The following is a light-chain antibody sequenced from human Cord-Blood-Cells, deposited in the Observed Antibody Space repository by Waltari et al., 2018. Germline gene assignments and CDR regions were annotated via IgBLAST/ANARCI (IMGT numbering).Light chain of an antibody. CDR3: QQSYSTPFT. CDR1: QSISSY. J-gene: IGKJ3*01. V-gene: IGKV1-39*01. Sequence: DIQMTQSPSSLSASVGDRVTITCRASQSISSYLNWYQQKPGKAPKLLFYAASSLQSGVPSRFSGSGSGTDFTLTISSLQPEDCATYYCQQSYSTPFTFGPGTKVDIK. CDR2: AAS.